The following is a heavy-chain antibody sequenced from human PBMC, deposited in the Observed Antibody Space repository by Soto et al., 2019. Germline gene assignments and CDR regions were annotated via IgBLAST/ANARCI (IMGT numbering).Heavy chain of an antibody. Sequence: EVQLVETGGGLIQPGGSLRLSCAASGFSVGSNYMTWVRQSPGTGLEWVSLIYSNGDTDYADSVKGRFSISRDIFKITLYLQMKNLRAEDTAVYHCARKSDSSPVPEADGVWGRGTLVSVSS. CDR3: ARKSDSSPVPEADGV. D-gene: IGHD2-8*01. CDR2: IYSNGDT. J-gene: IGHJ4*02. V-gene: IGHV3-53*02. CDR1: GFSVGSNY.